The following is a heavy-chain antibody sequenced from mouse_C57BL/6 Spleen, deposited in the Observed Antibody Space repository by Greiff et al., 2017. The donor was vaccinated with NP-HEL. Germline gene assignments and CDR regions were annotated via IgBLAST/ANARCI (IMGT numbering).Heavy chain of an antibody. CDR3: AMIYYGNYGEFAY. CDR2: IYPGDGDT. D-gene: IGHD2-1*01. CDR1: GYAFSSYW. V-gene: IGHV1-80*01. J-gene: IGHJ3*01. Sequence: LVESGAELVKPGASVKISCKASGYAFSSYWMNWVKQRPGKGLEWIGQIYPGDGDTNYNGKFKGKATLTADKSSSTAYMQLSSLTSEDSAVYFCAMIYYGNYGEFAYWGQGTLVTVSA.